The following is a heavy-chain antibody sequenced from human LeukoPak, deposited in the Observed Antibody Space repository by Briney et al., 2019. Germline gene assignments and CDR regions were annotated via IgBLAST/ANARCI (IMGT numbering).Heavy chain of an antibody. Sequence: SETLSLTCTVSGGSISSNYWSWIRQPPGKGLEWIGYVYYSGSTNYNPSLKTRLHLSVDTSKNRFSLKLSSVTAADTAVCYCASSPRLTTSWFLFDSWGHGTLVTVSS. J-gene: IGHJ5*01. CDR1: GGSISSNY. V-gene: IGHV4-59*08. CDR2: VYYSGST. D-gene: IGHD2-2*01. CDR3: ASSPRLTTSWFLFDS.